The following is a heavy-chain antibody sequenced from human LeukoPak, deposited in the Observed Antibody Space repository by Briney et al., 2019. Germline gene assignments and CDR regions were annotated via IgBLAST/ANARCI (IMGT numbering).Heavy chain of an antibody. J-gene: IGHJ6*03. D-gene: IGHD3-10*01. CDR1: GFTFSSYW. CDR3: ARVLSGRGSLYDYYYYMDV. CDR2: ISYDGSNK. Sequence: GGSLRLSCAASGFTFSSYWMSWVRQAPGKGLEWVAVISYDGSNKYYADSVKGRFTISRDISKNTLYLQMNSLRAEDTAVYYCARVLSGRGSLYDYYYYMDVWGKGTTVTISS. V-gene: IGHV3-30*14.